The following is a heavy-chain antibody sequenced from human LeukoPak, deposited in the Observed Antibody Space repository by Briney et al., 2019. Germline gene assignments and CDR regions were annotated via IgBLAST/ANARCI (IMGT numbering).Heavy chain of an antibody. CDR3: ARASAVTIWRRQNPWFDP. V-gene: IGHV6-1*01. J-gene: IGHJ5*02. D-gene: IGHD4-17*01. CDR2: TYYRSKWYN. Sequence: SRTLSLTCAISGDSVSSNSAAWNWIRQSPSRGLEWLGRTYYRSKWYNDYAVSVKSRITINPDTSKNQFSLQLNSVTPEDTAVYYCARASAVTIWRRQNPWFDPWGQGTLVTVSS. CDR1: GDSVSSNSAA.